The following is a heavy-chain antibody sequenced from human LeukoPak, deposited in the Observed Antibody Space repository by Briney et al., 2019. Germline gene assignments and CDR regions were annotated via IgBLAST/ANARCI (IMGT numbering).Heavy chain of an antibody. CDR2: INHSGST. Sequence: PSETLSLTXAVYGGSFSGYYWSWIRQPPGKGLEWIGEINHSGSTNYNPSLKSRVTISVDTSKNQFSLKLSSVTAADTAVYYCARAPLRYHYYMDVWGKGTTVTVSS. CDR3: ARAPLRYHYYMDV. CDR1: GGSFSGYY. J-gene: IGHJ6*03. V-gene: IGHV4-34*01.